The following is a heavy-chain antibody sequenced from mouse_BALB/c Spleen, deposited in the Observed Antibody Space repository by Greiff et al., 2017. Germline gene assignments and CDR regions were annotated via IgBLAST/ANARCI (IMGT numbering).Heavy chain of an antibody. V-gene: IGHV5-9*03. J-gene: IGHJ2*01. CDR3: ARSTVIGNFDY. CDR1: GFTFSSYT. Sequence: EGKLVESGGGLVKPGGSLKLSCAASGFTFSSYTMSWVRQTPEKRLEWVATISSGGGNTYYPDSVKGRFTISRDNAKNNLYLQMSSLRSEDTALYYCARSTVIGNFDYWGQGTTLTVSS. CDR2: ISSGGGNT.